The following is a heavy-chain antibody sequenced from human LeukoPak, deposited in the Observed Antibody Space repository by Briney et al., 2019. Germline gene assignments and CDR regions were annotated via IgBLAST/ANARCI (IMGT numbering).Heavy chain of an antibody. Sequence: SGVSLTLSCAVSGFTFSSNYMSWVRHAPGRGLELVSVIYNGGSTYYADTVKDNLSITRGNSKNTLYLQMNCLRAEDTAVYYCARDHLDSCGDTTCLYCIDVWGQGTTVTVSS. D-gene: IGHD2-21*01. CDR1: GFTFSSNY. V-gene: IGHV3-66*01. CDR3: ARDHLDSCGDTTCLYCIDV. CDR2: IYNGGST. J-gene: IGHJ6*02.